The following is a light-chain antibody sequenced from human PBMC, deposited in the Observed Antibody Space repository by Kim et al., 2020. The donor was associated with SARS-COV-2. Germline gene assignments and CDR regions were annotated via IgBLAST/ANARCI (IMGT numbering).Light chain of an antibody. V-gene: IGLV2-11*03. CDR2: DVN. J-gene: IGLJ1*01. CDR1: SVVIVASTD. CDR3: CSYAGSYTYV. Sequence: GQSVSISCTGPSVVIVASTDTISYHKHAGVITIRISYDVNKRPSGVLDRFSGSTSGNTASLSISSRETEDEADYYCCSYAGSYTYVFGTGTKVTVL.